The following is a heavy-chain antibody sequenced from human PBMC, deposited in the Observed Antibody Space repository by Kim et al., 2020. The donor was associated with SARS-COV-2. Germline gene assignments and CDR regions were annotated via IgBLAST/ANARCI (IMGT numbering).Heavy chain of an antibody. CDR2: ISGYNGNI. CDR1: GYTFTNYG. J-gene: IGHJ4*02. D-gene: IGHD5-12*01. CDR3: ARAALYTGYDSLY. V-gene: IGHV1-18*01. Sequence: ASVKVSCKTSGYTFTNYGIDWVRQAPGQGLEWMGWISGYNGNINYAQKFQCRVTMTTDTSTSTAHMELRSLRSDDTAVYYCARAALYTGYDSLYWGQGTLVTVSS.